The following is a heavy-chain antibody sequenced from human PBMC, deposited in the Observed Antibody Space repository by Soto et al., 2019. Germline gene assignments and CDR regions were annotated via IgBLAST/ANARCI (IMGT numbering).Heavy chain of an antibody. CDR1: GGSISNGGYY. J-gene: IGHJ4*02. Sequence: PSETLSLTCTVSGGSISNGGYYWSWIRQHPGKGLEWIGYIYYSGNTYYNPSLKNRVTISVDRSKNQFSLKLGLPTAADTAVYYCARETSQTMLGLWGRGTLVTVSS. CDR2: IYYSGNT. CDR3: ARETSQTMLGL. D-gene: IGHD3-16*01. V-gene: IGHV4-31*03.